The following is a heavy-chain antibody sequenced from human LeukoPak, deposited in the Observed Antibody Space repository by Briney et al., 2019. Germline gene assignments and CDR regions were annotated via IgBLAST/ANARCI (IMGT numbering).Heavy chain of an antibody. D-gene: IGHD6-19*01. CDR1: GGSISSSSYY. J-gene: IGHJ6*02. CDR2: IYYSGST. CDR3: ARLSSSCWYYYYYGMDV. V-gene: IGHV4-39*01. Sequence: MSSETLSLTCTVSGGSISSSSYYWGWIRQPPGKGLEWIGSIYYSGSTYYNPSLKSRVTISVDTSKNQSSLKLSSVTAADTAVYYCARLSSSCWYYYYYGMDVWGQGTTVTVSS.